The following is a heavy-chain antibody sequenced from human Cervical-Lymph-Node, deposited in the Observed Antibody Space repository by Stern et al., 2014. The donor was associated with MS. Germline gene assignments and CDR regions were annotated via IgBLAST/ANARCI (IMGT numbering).Heavy chain of an antibody. CDR3: ARMGTSLDY. CDR1: RGSIKSGGYY. D-gene: IGHD1-14*01. Sequence: VQLVESGPGLVTPSQTLSITCTVSRGSIKSGGYYWSWIRQHPGEGLEWIGHIHYSGNTYYNPSLMRRVIISVDTSKSQFSLKLTSVTVADTAVYYCARMGTSLDYWGLGTLVTVSS. V-gene: IGHV4-31*03. CDR2: IHYSGNT. J-gene: IGHJ4*02.